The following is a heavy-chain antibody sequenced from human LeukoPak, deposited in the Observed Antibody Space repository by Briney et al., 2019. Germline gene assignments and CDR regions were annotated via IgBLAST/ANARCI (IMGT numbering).Heavy chain of an antibody. Sequence: SETLSLTCTVSGDSISSSGFYWAWIRQPPGKGLEWIGSFSYSGRTYYNLSLKSRFSISEDTSKNQFSLNLSSVTAADTAVYYCARNVLLWFGDLQEEGYFDYWGQGTLVTVSS. D-gene: IGHD3-10*01. CDR1: GDSISSSGFY. CDR2: FSYSGRT. V-gene: IGHV4-39*01. CDR3: ARNVLLWFGDLQEEGYFDY. J-gene: IGHJ4*02.